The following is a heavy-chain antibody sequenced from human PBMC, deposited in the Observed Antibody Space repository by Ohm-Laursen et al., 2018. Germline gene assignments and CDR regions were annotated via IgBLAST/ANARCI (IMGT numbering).Heavy chain of an antibody. D-gene: IGHD1-26*01. CDR2: ISNSGSTI. Sequence: SLRLSCAASGFTFSSYEMKWVRQAPGKGLEWVSYISNSGSTISYADSVKGRFTISRDNAKNTLYLQMNSLRAEDTALYYCASPILGYYYYGMDVWGQGTTVTVSS. V-gene: IGHV3-48*03. CDR1: GFTFSSYE. J-gene: IGHJ6*02. CDR3: ASPILGYYYYGMDV.